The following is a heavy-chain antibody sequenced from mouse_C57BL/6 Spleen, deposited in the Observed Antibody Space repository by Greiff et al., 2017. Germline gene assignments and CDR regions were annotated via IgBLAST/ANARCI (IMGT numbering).Heavy chain of an antibody. CDR1: GYTFTSYG. V-gene: IGHV1-81*01. D-gene: IGHD2-1*01. CDR3: ARWRENGNYGWYFDV. Sequence: VQLQQSGAELARPGASVKLSCKASGYTFTSYGISWVKQRTGQGLEWIGEIYPRSGNTYYNEKFKGKATLTADKSSSKAYMELRSLTSEDSAVYFCARWRENGNYGWYFDVWGTGTTVTVSS. CDR2: IYPRSGNT. J-gene: IGHJ1*03.